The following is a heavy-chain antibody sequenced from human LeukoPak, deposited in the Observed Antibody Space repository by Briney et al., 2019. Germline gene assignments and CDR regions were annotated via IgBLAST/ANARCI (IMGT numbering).Heavy chain of an antibody. Sequence: SETLSLTCTVSGGSISSSSYYWGWIRQPPGKGLEWIGSIYYSGSTYYNPSLKSRVTISVDTSKNQFSLKLSSVTAADTAVYYCARLVTGYYGSGSYSHYYYYYMDVWGKGTTVTISS. CDR2: IYYSGST. CDR3: ARLVTGYYGSGSYSHYYYYYMDV. CDR1: GGSISSSSYY. V-gene: IGHV4-39*01. J-gene: IGHJ6*03. D-gene: IGHD3-10*01.